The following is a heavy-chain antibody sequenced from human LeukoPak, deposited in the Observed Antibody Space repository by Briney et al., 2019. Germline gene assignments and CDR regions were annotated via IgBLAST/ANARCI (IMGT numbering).Heavy chain of an antibody. CDR3: ARDGQFGYSYGFFDY. CDR2: IYYSGST. Sequence: SETLSLTCTVSGGSISSGSYYWSWIRQPAGKGLEWIGYIYYSGSTNYNPSLKNRVTISVDTSKNQFSLRLSSVNAADTAVYYCARDGQFGYSYGFFDYWGQGTLVTVSS. CDR1: GGSISSGSYY. J-gene: IGHJ4*02. V-gene: IGHV4-61*10. D-gene: IGHD5-18*01.